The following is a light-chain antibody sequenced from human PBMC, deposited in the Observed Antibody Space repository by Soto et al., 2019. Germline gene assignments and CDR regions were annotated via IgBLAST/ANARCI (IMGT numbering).Light chain of an antibody. CDR2: GAS. CDR1: QSVYNNY. V-gene: IGKV3-20*01. J-gene: IGKJ2*01. CDR3: QQYGLPPHS. Sequence: EIVLTQSPGTLSLSPGERATLSCRASQSVYNNYLAWYQQKPGQTPRLLVNGASNMATGIPDRFSGGGSGTDFTLTISSLEPEDFAVYYCQQYGLPPHSFGQGTRVEIK.